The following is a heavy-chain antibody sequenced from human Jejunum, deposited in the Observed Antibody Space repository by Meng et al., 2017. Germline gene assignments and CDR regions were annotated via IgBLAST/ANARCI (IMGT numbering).Heavy chain of an antibody. CDR3: AKDRTIWGYFDP. V-gene: IGHV3-23*01. J-gene: IGHJ5*02. CDR1: GFTFNIYA. CDR2: ISTSGGTT. Sequence: EVQLLESGGGLVQPGGSLRVSCAASGFTFNIYAMSWVRQAPGKGLEWVSGISTSGGTTYYADSVKGRFTISRGNSKNTLYLQMNSLRVEDTATYYCAKDRTIWGYFDPWGQGTLVTVSS. D-gene: IGHD3-16*01.